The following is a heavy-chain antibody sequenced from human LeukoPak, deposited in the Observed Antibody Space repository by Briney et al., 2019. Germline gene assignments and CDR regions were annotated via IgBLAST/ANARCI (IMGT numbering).Heavy chain of an antibody. CDR1: GFTFSSYA. CDR2: ISGSGGST. D-gene: IGHD6-19*01. CDR3: AKCIAVAGTLSVFDY. J-gene: IGHJ4*02. Sequence: GGSLRLSCAASGFTFSSYAMSWVRQAPGKGLEWVSAISGSGGSTYYADSVKGRFTISRDNSKNTLYLQMNSLRAEDTAVYYCAKCIAVAGTLSVFDYWGRGTLVTVSS. V-gene: IGHV3-23*01.